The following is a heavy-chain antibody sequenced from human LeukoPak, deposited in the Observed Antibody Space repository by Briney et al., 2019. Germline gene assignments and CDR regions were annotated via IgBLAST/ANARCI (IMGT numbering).Heavy chain of an antibody. CDR1: GFTFSDYY. V-gene: IGHV3-11*04. D-gene: IGHD5-18*01. J-gene: IGHJ4*02. Sequence: PGGSLRLSCAASGFTFSDYYMSWIRQAPGKGLEWVSYISSSGSTIYYADSVKGRFTISRDNAKKSLYLQMNSLRAEDTAVYYCAKDSEYSYGYPPGYFDYWGQGTLVTVSS. CDR3: AKDSEYSYGYPPGYFDY. CDR2: ISSSGSTI.